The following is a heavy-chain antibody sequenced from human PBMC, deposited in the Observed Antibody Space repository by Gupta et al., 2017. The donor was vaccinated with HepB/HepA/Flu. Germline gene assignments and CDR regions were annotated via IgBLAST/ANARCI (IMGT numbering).Heavy chain of an antibody. V-gene: IGHV1-69*01. CDR2: IIPIFGTA. CDR3: ARDSRFFDERSDPYYYYYYMDV. J-gene: IGHJ6*03. Sequence: QVQLVQSGAEVNKPGASVKVSCQASGGTFSRYAIRPVGQAPGPGLEWMGGIIPIFGTANYAQKFQGRVTITADESTSTAYMELSSLRSEDTAVYYCARDSRFFDERSDPYYYYYYMDVWGKGTTVTVSS. CDR1: GGTFSRYA. D-gene: IGHD3-9*01.